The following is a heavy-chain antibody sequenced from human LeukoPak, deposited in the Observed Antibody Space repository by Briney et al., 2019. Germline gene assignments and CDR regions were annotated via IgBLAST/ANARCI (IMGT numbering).Heavy chain of an antibody. CDR3: MRRDTGWNYSVY. CDR2: IYYKGNT. V-gene: IGHV4-59*08. J-gene: IGHJ4*02. D-gene: IGHD6-19*01. Sequence: SETLSLTCAVSGGPIYSHYWGWIRQPPGKGLEWIGDIYYKGNTNYNPSLKGRVTISLDTSKNHLSLNLTSVVAADTAIYYCMRRDTGWNYSVYWGQGILVTVSS. CDR1: GGPIYSHY.